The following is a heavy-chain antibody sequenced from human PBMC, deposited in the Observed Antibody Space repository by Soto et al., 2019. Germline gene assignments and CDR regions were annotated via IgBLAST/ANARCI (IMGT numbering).Heavy chain of an antibody. V-gene: IGHV3-33*01. CDR3: ARAPKLLSHYSYMDV. Sequence: PGGSLRLSCSASGFTFSSYGMHWVRQAPGKGLEWVAVIWYDGSNKYYADSVKGRFTISRDNSKNTLYLQMNSLRAEDRAVYYCARAPKLLSHYSYMDVWGKGTTVTVS. CDR2: IWYDGSNK. CDR1: GFTFSSYG. D-gene: IGHD2-2*01. J-gene: IGHJ6*03.